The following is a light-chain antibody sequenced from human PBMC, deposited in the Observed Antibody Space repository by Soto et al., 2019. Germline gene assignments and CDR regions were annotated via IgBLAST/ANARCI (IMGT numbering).Light chain of an antibody. V-gene: IGKV3-20*01. J-gene: IGKJ1*01. CDR2: GAS. Sequence: EIVLTQSAGTLTLCPGERATLSCRASQSVSSSYLAWYQQKPGQAPRLLIYGASSRATGIPDRFSGSGSGTDFTLTISRLEPEDFAVYYCQQYGSSQSFGLGTKVEIK. CDR3: QQYGSSQS. CDR1: QSVSSSY.